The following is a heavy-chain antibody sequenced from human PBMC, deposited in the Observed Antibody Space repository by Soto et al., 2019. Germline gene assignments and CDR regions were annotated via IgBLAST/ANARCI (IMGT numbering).Heavy chain of an antibody. CDR1: GFTFSSYA. V-gene: IGHV3-23*01. CDR2: ISGSGGST. D-gene: IGHD6-13*01. CDR3: VKVYSSSRKSDYYYGMDV. J-gene: IGHJ6*02. Sequence: GGSLRLSCAASGFTFSSYAMSWVRQAPGKGLEWVSAISGSGGSTYYADSVKGRFTISRDNSKNTLYLQMNSLIAEDTAVDYCVKVYSSSRKSDYYYGMDVWGQGTTVTVSS.